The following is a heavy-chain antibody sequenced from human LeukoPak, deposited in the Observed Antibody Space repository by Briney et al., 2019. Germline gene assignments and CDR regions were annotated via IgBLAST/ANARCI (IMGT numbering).Heavy chain of an antibody. CDR1: GFTFSESW. J-gene: IGHJ4*02. Sequence: SYVVSGFTFSESWMSWVRQAPGKGLGWVASLNLDGSDKYYVDSVKGRFTISRDNAKNSLYLQMDSLRVEDTAVYYCAKGKRYPDYWGQGTLVTVSS. CDR2: LNLDGSDK. D-gene: IGHD1-1*01. CDR3: AKGKRYPDY. V-gene: IGHV3-7*03.